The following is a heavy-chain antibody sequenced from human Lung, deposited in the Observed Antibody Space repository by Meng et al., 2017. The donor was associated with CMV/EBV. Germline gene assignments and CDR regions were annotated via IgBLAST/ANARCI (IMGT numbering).Heavy chain of an antibody. CDR3: ARDCGSRGMDV. J-gene: IGHJ6*02. CDR2: ISSSGSYI. D-gene: IGHD2-21*01. Sequence: GGSLRLXCAASGFTFSSYTLNWVRQPPGEGLEWVSSISSSGSYIYYAASVKGRFTISRVNAENSLYLQMSGLRAEDTAVYFCARDCGSRGMDVWGQGATVTVSS. CDR1: GFTFSSYT. V-gene: IGHV3-21*06.